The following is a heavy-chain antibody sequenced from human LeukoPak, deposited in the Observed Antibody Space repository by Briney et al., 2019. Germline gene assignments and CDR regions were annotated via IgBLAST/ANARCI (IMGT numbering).Heavy chain of an antibody. Sequence: SETLSLTCTVSGGSISSSSYYWGWIRQPPGKGLEWIGSIYYSGSTYYNPSLKSRVTISVDTSKNQFSLKLSSVTAADTAVYYCARVAGGYYYWYFDLWGRGTLVTVSS. CDR3: ARVAGGYYYWYFDL. CDR2: IYYSGST. V-gene: IGHV4-39*07. D-gene: IGHD3-22*01. CDR1: GGSISSSSYY. J-gene: IGHJ2*01.